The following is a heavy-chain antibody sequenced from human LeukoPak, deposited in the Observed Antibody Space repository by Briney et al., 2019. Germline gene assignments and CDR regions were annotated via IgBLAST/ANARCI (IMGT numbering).Heavy chain of an antibody. V-gene: IGHV3-7*01. J-gene: IGHJ4*02. CDR3: ARTGAVCRGGSCYYSFDY. D-gene: IGHD2-15*01. Sequence: GGSLRLSCEASGFIFSSYWMSWVRQAPGKGQEWVANMKQDGSDKYYADSVKGRFTISRDNAKNSLDLQMNSLRVEDTAVYYCARTGAVCRGGSCYYSFDYWGQGTLVTVSS. CDR1: GFIFSSYW. CDR2: MKQDGSDK.